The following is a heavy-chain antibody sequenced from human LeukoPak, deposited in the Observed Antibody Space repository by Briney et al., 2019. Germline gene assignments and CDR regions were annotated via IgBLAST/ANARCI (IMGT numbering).Heavy chain of an antibody. D-gene: IGHD6-6*01. Sequence: ASVKVSCKASGDTFTSYGISWVRQAPGQGLEWMAWISANISNTNYAQNIQGRVTMTTDTSTTTAYMELRSLRSDDTAFYYCTRRTYSSSSNLFDDWGQGTLVTVSS. V-gene: IGHV1-18*01. CDR1: GDTFTSYG. CDR2: ISANISNT. J-gene: IGHJ4*01. CDR3: TRRTYSSSSNLFDD.